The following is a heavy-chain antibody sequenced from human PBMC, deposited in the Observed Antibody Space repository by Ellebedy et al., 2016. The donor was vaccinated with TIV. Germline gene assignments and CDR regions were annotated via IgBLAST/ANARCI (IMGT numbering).Heavy chain of an antibody. V-gene: IGHV6-1*01. CDR2: TYYRSKWYN. Sequence: SQTLSLTCXISGDSVSRNSAAWNWIRQSPSRGLEWLGRTYYRSKWYNDYAVSVKSRITINPDTSKNQFSLQLNSVTPEDTAVYYCARDRVVIALRYYYYGMDVWGQGTTVTVSS. CDR3: ARDRVVIALRYYYYGMDV. CDR1: GDSVSRNSAA. J-gene: IGHJ6*02. D-gene: IGHD2-21*01.